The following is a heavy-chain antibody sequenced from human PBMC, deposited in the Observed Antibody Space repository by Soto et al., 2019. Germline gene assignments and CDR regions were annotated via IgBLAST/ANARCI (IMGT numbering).Heavy chain of an antibody. Sequence: QVQLVQSGAEVKKSGAPVKVSCKSSGYTFTSYGISWVRQAPGQGLEWMGWINVYNGNTKYAQKLLGRVTMTTDTATSTAYMGLRSLRSDDTAVYYCARIYGGEHGRDDACDIWGQGTMVTVSS. J-gene: IGHJ3*02. CDR1: GYTFTSYG. CDR2: INVYNGNT. D-gene: IGHD4-17*01. V-gene: IGHV1-18*01. CDR3: ARIYGGEHGRDDACDI.